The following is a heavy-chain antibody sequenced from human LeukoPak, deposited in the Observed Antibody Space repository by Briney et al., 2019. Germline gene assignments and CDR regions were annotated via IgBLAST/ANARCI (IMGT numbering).Heavy chain of an antibody. D-gene: IGHD3-22*01. CDR3: ASGGYYDSSGYPTFDY. CDR1: GFTFSDYY. CDR2: ISSSGSTI. Sequence: GGSLRLSCAASGFTFSDYYMSWVRQALGKGLEWVSYISSSGSTIYYADSVKGRFTISRDNAKNSLYLQMNSLRAEDTAVYYCASGGYYDSSGYPTFDYWGQGTLVTVSS. J-gene: IGHJ4*02. V-gene: IGHV3-11*01.